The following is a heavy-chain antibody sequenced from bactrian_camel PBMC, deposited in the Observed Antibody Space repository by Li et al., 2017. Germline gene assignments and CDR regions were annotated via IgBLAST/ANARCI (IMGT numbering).Heavy chain of an antibody. Sequence: QVQLVESGGRSVQAGTSLTLSCVLSGDMDPAHCMGWFRQVPGKQREKVALIGSDRATHYSESVKGRFTISKDNAKNTLYLQMNGLKPEDTAMYYCAADPSWRCGLGTQVTVS. D-gene: IGHD1*01. CDR1: GDMDPAHC. J-gene: IGHJ4*01. CDR2: IGSDRAT. V-gene: IGHV3S53*01.